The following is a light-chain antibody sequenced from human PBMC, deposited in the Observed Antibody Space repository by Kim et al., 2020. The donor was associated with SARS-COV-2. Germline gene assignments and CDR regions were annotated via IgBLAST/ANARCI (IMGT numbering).Light chain of an antibody. CDR3: ATWDGPWV. V-gene: IGLV1-44*01. J-gene: IGLJ3*02. CDR1: SSNVASNA. CDR2: NND. Sequence: QSVLIQPPSVSGTPGQRVTISCSGSSSNVASNAVHWYQQLPGTAPKLVIYNNDQRPSGVPDRFSGSKSGTSASLAISGLQSEDEADYYCATWDGPWVFGGGTQLTVL.